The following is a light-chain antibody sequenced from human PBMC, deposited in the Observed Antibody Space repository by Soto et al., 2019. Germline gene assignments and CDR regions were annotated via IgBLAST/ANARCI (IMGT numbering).Light chain of an antibody. CDR1: SSDVGAYNY. CDR3: TSYATSSTYV. CDR2: EVS. J-gene: IGLJ1*01. V-gene: IGLV2-14*01. Sequence: QSVLTQPASVSGSPGQSITISCTGTSSDVGAYNYVSWYQQHPGKVPKLIIYEVSDRPSGVSDRFSASKSGNTASLTISGLQAEDEADYYCTSYATSSTYVFGTGTKVTVL.